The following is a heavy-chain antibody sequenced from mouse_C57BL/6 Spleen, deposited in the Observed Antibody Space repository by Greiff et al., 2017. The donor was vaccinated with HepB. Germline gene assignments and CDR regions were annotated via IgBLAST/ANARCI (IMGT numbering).Heavy chain of an antibody. CDR1: GYSITSGYY. D-gene: IGHD2-3*01. CDR2: ISYDGSN. V-gene: IGHV3-6*01. Sequence: VQLQQSGPGLVKPSQSLSLTCSVTGYSITSGYYWNWIRQFPGNKLEWMGYISYDGSNNYNPSLKNRISITRDTSKNQFFLKLNSVTTEDTATYYCARGGYDGYYRYAMDYWGQGTSVTVSS. CDR3: ARGGYDGYYRYAMDY. J-gene: IGHJ4*01.